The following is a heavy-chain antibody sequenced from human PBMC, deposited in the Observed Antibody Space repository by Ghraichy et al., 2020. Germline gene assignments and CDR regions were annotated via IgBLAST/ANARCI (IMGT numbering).Heavy chain of an antibody. CDR1: GGSISSSSYY. CDR2: IYYSGST. Sequence: SETLSLTCTVSGGSISSSSYYWGWIRQPPGKGLEWIGSIYYSGSTYYNPSLKSRVTISVDTSKNQFSLKLSSVTAADTAVYYCARPSGIVVAAAFDYWGQGTLVTVSS. J-gene: IGHJ4*02. D-gene: IGHD6-19*01. CDR3: ARPSGIVVAAAFDY. V-gene: IGHV4-39*01.